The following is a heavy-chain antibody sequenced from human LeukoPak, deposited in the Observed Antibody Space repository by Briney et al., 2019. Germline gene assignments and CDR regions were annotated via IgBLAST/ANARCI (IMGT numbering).Heavy chain of an antibody. CDR1: GFTFDDYA. CDR2: ISWNSGSI. D-gene: IGHD5-12*01. J-gene: IGHJ5*02. V-gene: IGHV3-9*01. CDR3: AKGEGIVATQFDP. Sequence: SLRLSCAASGFTFDDYAMHWVRQAPGKGLEWVSGISWNSGSIGYADSVKGRFTISRDNAKNSLYLQMDSLRAEDTALYYCAKGEGIVATQFDPWGQGTLVTVSS.